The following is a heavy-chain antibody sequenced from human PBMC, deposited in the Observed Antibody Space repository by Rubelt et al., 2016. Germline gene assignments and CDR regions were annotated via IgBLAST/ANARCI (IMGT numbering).Heavy chain of an antibody. Sequence: QVQLRESGPGLVKPSETLSLGCTVSGDSISSGGFFWGWIRQPPGKGLEWIGSIYYSGSTYYNPSLKSRVPISVDTSKNQFSLKLSSVTAADTAVYYCARHVVATIHGMGYFDYWGQGTLVTVSS. V-gene: IGHV4-39*01. CDR2: IYYSGST. CDR1: GDSISSGGFF. CDR3: ARHVVATIHGMGYFDY. D-gene: IGHD5-24*01. J-gene: IGHJ4*02.